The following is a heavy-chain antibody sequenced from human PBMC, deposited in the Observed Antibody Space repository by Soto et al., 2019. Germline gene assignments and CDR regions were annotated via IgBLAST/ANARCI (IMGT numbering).Heavy chain of an antibody. J-gene: IGHJ4*02. CDR3: ARREEMATEWQNDLAGRYYFDY. V-gene: IGHV4-39*01. CDR1: GGSISSSSYY. CDR2: IYYSGST. Sequence: QLQLQESGPGLVKPSETLSLTCTVSGGSISSSSYYWGWIRQPPGKGLEWIGSIYYSGSTYYNPSLKSRVTISVDTSKNQFSLKLSSVTAADTAVYYCARREEMATEWQNDLAGRYYFDYWGQGTLVTVSS. D-gene: IGHD3-10*01.